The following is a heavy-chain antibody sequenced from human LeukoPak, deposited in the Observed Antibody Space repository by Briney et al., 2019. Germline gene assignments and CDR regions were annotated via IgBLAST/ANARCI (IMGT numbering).Heavy chain of an antibody. CDR1: GGSISSGGYY. D-gene: IGHD5/OR15-5a*01. V-gene: IGHV4-30-2*01. J-gene: IGHJ4*02. CDR3: ARVLYEGKVTTFDY. Sequence: SETLSLTCTVSGGSISSGGYYWSWIRQPPGKGLEWIGYIYHSGSTYYNPSLKSRVTISVDRSKNQFSLKLSSVTAADTAVYYCARVLYEGKVTTFDYWGQGTLVTVSS. CDR2: IYHSGST.